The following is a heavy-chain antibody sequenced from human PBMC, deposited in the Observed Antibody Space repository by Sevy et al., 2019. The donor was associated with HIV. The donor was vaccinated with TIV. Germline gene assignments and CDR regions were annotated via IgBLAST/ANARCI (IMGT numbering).Heavy chain of an antibody. J-gene: IGHJ4*02. CDR2: ISGLSNYI. V-gene: IGHV3-21*06. Sequence: GGSLRLPCAASGFTFSSFNMNWVRQAPGKGLEWVSSISGLSNYIYYAESLKGRFIISRDNAKNTLYLQMNSLRADDTAVYYCARGPPDGSYDYFDYWGQGTLVTVSS. CDR1: GFTFSSFN. D-gene: IGHD1-26*01. CDR3: ARGPPDGSYDYFDY.